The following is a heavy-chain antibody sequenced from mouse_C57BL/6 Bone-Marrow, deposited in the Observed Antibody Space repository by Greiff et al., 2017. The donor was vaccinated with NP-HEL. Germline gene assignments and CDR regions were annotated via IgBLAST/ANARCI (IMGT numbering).Heavy chain of an antibody. CDR3: ARDWDSSGYGCAY. Sequence: VQLQQPGAELVMPGASVKLSCKASGYTFTSYWMHWVKQRPGQGLEWIGEIDPSDSYTNYNQKFKGKSTLTVDKSSSTAYMQLSSLTSEDSAVYYCARDWDSSGYGCAYWGQGTLVTVSA. J-gene: IGHJ3*01. D-gene: IGHD3-2*02. CDR1: GYTFTSYW. CDR2: IDPSDSYT. V-gene: IGHV1-69*01.